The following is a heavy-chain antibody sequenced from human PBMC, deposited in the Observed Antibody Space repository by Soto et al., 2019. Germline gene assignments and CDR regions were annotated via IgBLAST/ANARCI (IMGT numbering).Heavy chain of an antibody. Sequence: GGSLRLSCAASGFTFSSYAMHWVRQAPGKGLEWVAVISYDGSNKYYADSVKGRFTISRDNSKNTLYLQMNSLRAEDTAVYYCARDLESVNYYGSGSGGDYWGQGTLVTVSS. V-gene: IGHV3-30-3*01. CDR3: ARDLESVNYYGSGSGGDY. CDR1: GFTFSSYA. CDR2: ISYDGSNK. J-gene: IGHJ4*02. D-gene: IGHD3-10*01.